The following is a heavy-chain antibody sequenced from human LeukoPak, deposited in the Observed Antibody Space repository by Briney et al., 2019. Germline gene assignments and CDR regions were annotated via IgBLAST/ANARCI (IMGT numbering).Heavy chain of an antibody. CDR1: GGTFSSYA. V-gene: IGHV1-69*01. CDR2: IIPIFGTA. Sequence: GASVKVSCKASGGTFSSYAISWVRQAPGQGLEWMGGIIPIFGTANYAQKFQGRVTITADESTSTAYMELSSLRSEDTAVYYCARDRSIAASGRSWYFDLWGRGTLVTVSS. D-gene: IGHD6-13*01. CDR3: ARDRSIAASGRSWYFDL. J-gene: IGHJ2*01.